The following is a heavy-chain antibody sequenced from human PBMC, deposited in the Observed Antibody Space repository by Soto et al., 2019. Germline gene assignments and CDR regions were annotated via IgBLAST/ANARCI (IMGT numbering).Heavy chain of an antibody. CDR2: ISSSSTTK. J-gene: IGHJ6*04. CDR1: GFTFNSYS. CDR3: ARSVPDAFGVVITKYGMDV. D-gene: IGHD3-3*01. Sequence: PGGSLRLSCAASGFTFNSYSMNWVRQAPGKGLEWVSYISSSSTTKYYADSVKGRFTISRDNSKNTLYLQMNSLRAEDTAVYYCARSVPDAFGVVITKYGMDVWGEGTTVTVSS. V-gene: IGHV3-48*01.